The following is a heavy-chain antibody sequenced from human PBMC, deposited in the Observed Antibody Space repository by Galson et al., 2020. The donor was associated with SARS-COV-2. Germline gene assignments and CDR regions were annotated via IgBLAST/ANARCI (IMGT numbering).Heavy chain of an antibody. Sequence: GGSLRLSCAASGFTFSSYAMSWVRQAPGKGLEWVSAISGSGGSTYYADSVKGRFTISRDNSKNTLYLQMNSLRAEDTAVYYCAKAQDPNDDSNNFDYWGQGTLVTVSS. CDR2: ISGSGGST. D-gene: IGHD4-4*01. V-gene: IGHV3-23*01. CDR3: AKAQDPNDDSNNFDY. CDR1: GFTFSSYA. J-gene: IGHJ4*02.